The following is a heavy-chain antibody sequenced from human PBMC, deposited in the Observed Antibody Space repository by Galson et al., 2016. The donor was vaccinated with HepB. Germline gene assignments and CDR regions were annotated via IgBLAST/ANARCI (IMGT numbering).Heavy chain of an antibody. D-gene: IGHD3-10*01. CDR2: TSDTGNT. CDR3: ARSGGSAGMH. V-gene: IGHV4-59*08. CDR1: GGSISDDY. J-gene: IGHJ1*01. Sequence: ETLSLTCAVSGGSISDDYWSWIRQPPGKGLDWIGYTSDTGNTNYNPTLKSRVTISADTSIYQFSLRLSSVTAADTAVYYCARSGGSAGMHWGQGTLVTVSS.